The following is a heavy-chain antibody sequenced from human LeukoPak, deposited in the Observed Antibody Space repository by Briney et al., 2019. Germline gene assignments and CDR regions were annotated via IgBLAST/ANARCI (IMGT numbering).Heavy chain of an antibody. D-gene: IGHD3-22*01. Sequence: SVKVSCKASGGTFSSYAISWVRQAPGQGLEWMGGIIPIFGTANYAQKFQGGVTITTDESTSTAYMELSSLRSEDTAVYYCARNYYDSSGYYWALYYMYVWGKGTTVTVSS. CDR2: IIPIFGTA. CDR1: GGTFSSYA. J-gene: IGHJ6*03. CDR3: ARNYYDSSGYYWALYYMYV. V-gene: IGHV1-69*05.